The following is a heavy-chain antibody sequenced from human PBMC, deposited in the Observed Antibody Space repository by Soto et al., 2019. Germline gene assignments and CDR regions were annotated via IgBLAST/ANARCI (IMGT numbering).Heavy chain of an antibody. V-gene: IGHV1-58*01. J-gene: IGHJ6*02. D-gene: IGHD3-3*01. Sequence: SVKVSCKASGFTFTSSAVQWVRQARGQRLEWIGWIVVGSGNTNYAQKFQERVTITRDMSTSTAYMELSSLKTEDTAVYYCTGTIFGVAGYYYYGMDVWGQGTTVTVSS. CDR2: IVVGSGNT. CDR3: TGTIFGVAGYYYYGMDV. CDR1: GFTFTSSA.